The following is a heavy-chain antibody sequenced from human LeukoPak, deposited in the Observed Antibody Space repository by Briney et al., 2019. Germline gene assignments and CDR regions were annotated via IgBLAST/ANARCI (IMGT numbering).Heavy chain of an antibody. Sequence: GASVKVSCKASGYTFTSYAMNWVRQAPGQGLEWMGWINTNTGNPTYAQGFTGRFVFSLDTSVSTAYLQISSLKAEDTAVYYCARLRVYDFWSGYSPQSYAFDIWGQGTMVTVSS. CDR3: ARLRVYDFWSGYSPQSYAFDI. V-gene: IGHV7-4-1*02. CDR2: INTNTGNP. D-gene: IGHD3-3*01. CDR1: GYTFTSYA. J-gene: IGHJ3*02.